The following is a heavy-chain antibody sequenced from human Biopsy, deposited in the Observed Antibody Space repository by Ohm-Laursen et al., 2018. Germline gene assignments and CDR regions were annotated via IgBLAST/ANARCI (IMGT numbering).Heavy chain of an antibody. CDR2: INQSGST. CDR1: GRTFSDYR. CDR3: GNEVYGRDY. D-gene: IGHD4-17*01. J-gene: IGHJ4*02. V-gene: IGHV4-34*08. Sequence: GTLSLTCAVFGRTFSDYRWTWIRQPPGKGLEWIGQINQSGSTNYNPSLKSQVTISADASKYEFSLRLTSVTAADTAVYFCGNEVYGRDYWGLGARVTVSS.